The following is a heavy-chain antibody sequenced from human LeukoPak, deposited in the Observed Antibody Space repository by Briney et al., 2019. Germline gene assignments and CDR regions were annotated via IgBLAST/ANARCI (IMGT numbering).Heavy chain of an antibody. V-gene: IGHV4-4*07. D-gene: IGHD3-9*01. CDR2: IYTTGSP. CDR3: ARERRDYDTLRGHYGGYEYEI. J-gene: IGHJ4*02. Sequence: PSETLSLTCTVSGDSLSVYCWGWIRQSAGMGLEWIGRIYTTGSPAYNPSLRSRVTLSLDMSKHQVSLKLTSVTAADTAVYYCARERRDYDTLRGHYGGYEYEIWGQGTLVTVSS. CDR1: GDSLSVYC.